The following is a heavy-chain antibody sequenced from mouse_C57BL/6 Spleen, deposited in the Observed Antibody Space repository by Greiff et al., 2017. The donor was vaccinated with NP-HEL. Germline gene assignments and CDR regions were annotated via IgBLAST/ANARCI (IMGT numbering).Heavy chain of an antibody. CDR2: IYPGSGST. CDR1: GYTFTSYW. D-gene: IGHD2-4*01. CDR3: ARMITTGSYFDY. J-gene: IGHJ2*01. V-gene: IGHV1-55*01. Sequence: VQLQESGAELVKPGASVKMSCKASGYTFTSYWINWVKQRPGQGLEWIGDIYPGSGSTNYNEKFKSKATLTVDTSSSTAYMQLSSLTSEDSAVYYFARMITTGSYFDYWGQGTTLTVSS.